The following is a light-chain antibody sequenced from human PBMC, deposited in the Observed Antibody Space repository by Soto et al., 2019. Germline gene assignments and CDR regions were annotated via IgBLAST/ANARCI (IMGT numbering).Light chain of an antibody. CDR2: DVS. J-gene: IGLJ1*01. CDR1: SSDVGGYNY. Sequence: QSALTQPASVSGSPGQSITISCTGTSSDVGGYNYVSWYQQHPGKAPKLMIYDVSNRPSGVSNRFSGSKSGNTASLTISGLQAEDEADYYCSSYTSSSTLYVFGTGPTVTVL. V-gene: IGLV2-14*01. CDR3: SSYTSSSTLYV.